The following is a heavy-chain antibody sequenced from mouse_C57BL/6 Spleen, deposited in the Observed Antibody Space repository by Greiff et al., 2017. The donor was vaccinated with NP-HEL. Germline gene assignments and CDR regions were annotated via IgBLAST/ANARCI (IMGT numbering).Heavy chain of an antibody. CDR1: CYTFTSYW. D-gene: IGHD2-4*01. Sequence: QRQQLVGARVLPFASFTLSFNSSCYTFTSYWMHWVKQRPGQGLEWIGEIDPSDSYTNYNQKFKGKSTLTVDKSSSTAYMQLSSLTSEDSAVYYCARNHDYDVVYFDYWGQGTTLTVSS. CDR3: ARNHDYDVVYFDY. J-gene: IGHJ2*01. CDR2: IDPSDSYT. V-gene: IGHV1-69*01.